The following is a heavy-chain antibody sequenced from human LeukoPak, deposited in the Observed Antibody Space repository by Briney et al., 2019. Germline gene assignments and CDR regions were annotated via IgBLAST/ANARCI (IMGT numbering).Heavy chain of an antibody. J-gene: IGHJ6*02. V-gene: IGHV1-8*01. CDR1: GYTFTSYD. CDR2: MNPNSGNT. CDR3: ARGELLWFGELYYGVDV. Sequence: ASVKVSCKASGYTFTSYDINWVRQATGQGLEWMGWMNPNSGNTGYAQKFQGRVTMTRNTSISTAYMELSSLRSEDTAVYYCARGELLWFGELYYGVDVWGQGTTVTVSS. D-gene: IGHD3-10*01.